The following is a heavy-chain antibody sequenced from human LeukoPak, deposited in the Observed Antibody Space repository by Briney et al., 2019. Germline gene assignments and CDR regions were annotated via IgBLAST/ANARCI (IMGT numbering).Heavy chain of an antibody. Sequence: GESLKISCKGSGYSFTSYWIGWVRQMPGKGLEGMGIIYPGDSDTRYSPSFQGQVTISADKSISTAYLQWSSLKASDTAMYYCARRYLQQLGPDAFDIWGQGTMVTVSS. CDR1: GYSFTSYW. CDR3: ARRYLQQLGPDAFDI. J-gene: IGHJ3*02. D-gene: IGHD6-13*01. V-gene: IGHV5-51*01. CDR2: IYPGDSDT.